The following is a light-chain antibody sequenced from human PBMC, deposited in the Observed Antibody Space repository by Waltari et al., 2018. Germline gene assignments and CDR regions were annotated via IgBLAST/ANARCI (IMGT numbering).Light chain of an antibody. CDR2: GAS. CDR1: QGINSY. CDR3: QQLGNYPIT. Sequence: DIQLTQSPSFLSASVGDRATITCRASQGINSYLSWYQQKPGKAPKLLIYGASTLQSGIPSRFSGIGSGTEFTLTISSLQPEDSATYYCQQLGNYPITFGQGTRVETK. V-gene: IGKV1-9*01. J-gene: IGKJ5*01.